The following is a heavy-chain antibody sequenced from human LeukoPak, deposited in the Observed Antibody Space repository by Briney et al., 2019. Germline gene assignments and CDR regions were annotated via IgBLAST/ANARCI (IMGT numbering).Heavy chain of an antibody. J-gene: IGHJ4*02. CDR1: GDSISSYY. Sequence: SETLSLTCTVSGDSISSYYWSWIRQPPGKGLEWIGYMYYSGSTNYNPSLKSRVTMSVDTSKNQFSLKLSSVTAADTAVYYCARDAAYYYGSGSYRNGNDYWGQGSLVTVSS. CDR2: MYYSGST. D-gene: IGHD3-10*01. V-gene: IGHV4-59*12. CDR3: ARDAAYYYGSGSYRNGNDY.